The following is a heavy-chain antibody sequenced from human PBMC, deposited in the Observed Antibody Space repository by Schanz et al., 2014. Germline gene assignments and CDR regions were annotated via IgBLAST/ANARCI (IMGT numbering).Heavy chain of an antibody. CDR3: ARGIGGYGANNYFDY. J-gene: IGHJ4*02. V-gene: IGHV1-3*04. D-gene: IGHD5-12*01. CDR1: EYSFTSYS. CDR2: INTGSGDT. Sequence: QVHLVQSGAEVKRPGASVKVSGKASEYSFTSYSMHWVRQAPGQRLEWMGWINTGSGDTKYSQNFRGRVTITRDTSASTAYMELSSLRSEDTAVYSCARGIGGYGANNYFDYWGQGTLVTVSS.